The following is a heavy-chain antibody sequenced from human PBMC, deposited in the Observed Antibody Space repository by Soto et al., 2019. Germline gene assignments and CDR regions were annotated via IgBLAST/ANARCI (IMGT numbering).Heavy chain of an antibody. CDR1: GGSISGSY. J-gene: IGHJ4*02. D-gene: IGHD6-19*01. V-gene: IGHV4-59*01. CDR2: VYYTGST. Sequence: SETLSLTCSVSGGSISGSYWSWIRQSPGKGLEWLGYVYYTGSTNYSPSLRSRVSISVDTSKNEFSLRLSSVTAADTAVYFCARSVAVPGAHIDYWGQGTQVTSPQ. CDR3: ARSVAVPGAHIDY.